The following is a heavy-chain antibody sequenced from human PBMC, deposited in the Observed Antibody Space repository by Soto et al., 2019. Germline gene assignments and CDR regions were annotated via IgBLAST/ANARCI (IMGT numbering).Heavy chain of an antibody. CDR3: ARDDYGDFVVHYYYYYGMDV. CDR1: GFTFSSYS. V-gene: IGHV3-48*02. CDR2: ISSSSSTI. Sequence: EVQLVESGGGLVQPGGSLRLSCAASGFTFSSYSMNWVRQAPGKGLVWVSYISSSSSTIYYADSVKGRFTISRDNAKNSLYLQMNSLRDEDTAVYYCARDDYGDFVVHYYYYYGMDVWGQGTTVTVSS. J-gene: IGHJ6*02. D-gene: IGHD4-17*01.